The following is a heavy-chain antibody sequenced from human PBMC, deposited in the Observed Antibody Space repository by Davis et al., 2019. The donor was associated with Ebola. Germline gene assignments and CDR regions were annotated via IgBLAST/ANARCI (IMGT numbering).Heavy chain of an antibody. CDR1: GHTFTSYY. Sequence: AASVKVSCKASGHTFTSYYMHWVRQAPGQGLEWMGIINPSGGSTSYAQKFQGRVTMTRDTSTSTVYMELSSLRSEDTAVYYCARDHPRLRRGDAFAIWGQGTMVTVSS. D-gene: IGHD4-17*01. CDR3: ARDHPRLRRGDAFAI. J-gene: IGHJ3*02. CDR2: INPSGGST. V-gene: IGHV1-46*01.